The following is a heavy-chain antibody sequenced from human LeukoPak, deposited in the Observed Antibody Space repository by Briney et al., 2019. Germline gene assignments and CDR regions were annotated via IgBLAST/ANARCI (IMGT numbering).Heavy chain of an antibody. CDR3: ARHYDFWSGYPARGAFDI. Sequence: SETLSLTCTVSGGSISSYYWSWIRQPPGKGLEWIGYIYTSGSTNYNPSLKSRVTISVDTSKNQFSLKLSSVTAADTAVYYCARHYDFWSGYPARGAFDIRGQGTMVTVSS. CDR1: GGSISSYY. J-gene: IGHJ3*02. D-gene: IGHD3-3*01. CDR2: IYTSGST. V-gene: IGHV4-4*09.